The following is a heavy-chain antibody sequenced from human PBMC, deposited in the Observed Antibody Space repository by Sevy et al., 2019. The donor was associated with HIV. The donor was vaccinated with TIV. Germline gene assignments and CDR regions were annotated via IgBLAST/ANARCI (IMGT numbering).Heavy chain of an antibody. CDR2: IWFDGSNT. D-gene: IGHD4-17*01. J-gene: IGHJ4*01. V-gene: IGHV3-33*01. CDR3: ARDLEFYDSGDYGPAFMPDF. Sequence: GGSLRLSCAASGFTFSSFGMHWVRQAPGKGLEWVAVIWFDGSNTYYAASVKGRFTISRDIAKNTLHLQMNSLRAEDTAVYYCARDLEFYDSGDYGPAFMPDFWGHGTLVTVSS. CDR1: GFTFSSFG.